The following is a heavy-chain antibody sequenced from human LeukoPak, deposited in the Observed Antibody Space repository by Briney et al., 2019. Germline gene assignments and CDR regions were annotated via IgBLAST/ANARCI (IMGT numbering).Heavy chain of an antibody. CDR2: IYHSGST. V-gene: IGHV4-38-2*02. CDR1: GYSISSGYY. CDR3: ARVNYYDSSGYYFNFDY. Sequence: PSETLSLTCTVSGYSISSGYYWGWIRQPPGMGLEWIGSIYHSGSTHYNPSLKSRVTISLDTSKNQFSLELSSVTAADTAVYYCARVNYYDSSGYYFNFDYWGQGTLVTVSS. J-gene: IGHJ4*02. D-gene: IGHD3-22*01.